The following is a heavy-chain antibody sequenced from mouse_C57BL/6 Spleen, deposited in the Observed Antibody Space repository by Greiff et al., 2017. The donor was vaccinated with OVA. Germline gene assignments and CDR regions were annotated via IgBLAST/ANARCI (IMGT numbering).Heavy chain of an antibody. Sequence: VQLQQSGPELVKPGASVKISCTASGFSFTGYYMNWVKQSPEKSLEWIGEINPSTGGTTYNQKFKAKATLTVDKSSSTAYMQLKSLTSEDSAVYYCARSWDGPFAYWGQGTLVTVSA. D-gene: IGHD2-3*01. J-gene: IGHJ3*01. V-gene: IGHV1-42*01. CDR1: GFSFTGYY. CDR3: ARSWDGPFAY. CDR2: INPSTGGT.